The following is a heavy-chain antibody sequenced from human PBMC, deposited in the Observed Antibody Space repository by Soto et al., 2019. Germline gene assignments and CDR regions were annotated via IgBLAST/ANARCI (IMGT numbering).Heavy chain of an antibody. Sequence: EVQLLESGGGFVQSGGSLRLSCATSGFTFSNYEMNWVRQAPGKGLEWLSYIGSSATTIYYADSVEGRFTISRDNTKNSLFLQMNILRAEDTAVYYCARDDLSGYVDYWGQGTLVTVSS. D-gene: IGHD3-3*01. CDR1: GFTFSNYE. V-gene: IGHV3-48*03. J-gene: IGHJ4*02. CDR3: ARDDLSGYVDY. CDR2: IGSSATTI.